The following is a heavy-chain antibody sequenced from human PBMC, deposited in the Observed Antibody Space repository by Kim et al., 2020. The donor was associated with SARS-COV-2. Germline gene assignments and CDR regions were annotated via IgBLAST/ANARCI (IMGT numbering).Heavy chain of an antibody. J-gene: IGHJ4*02. V-gene: IGHV4-61*01. D-gene: IGHD3-10*01. CDR3: ARGRLLWFGELLLKEPYFDY. CDR2: IYYSGST. CDR1: GGSVSSGSYY. Sequence: SETLSLTCTVSGGSVSSGSYYWSWIRQPPGKGLEWIGYIYYSGSTNYNPSLKSRVTISVDTSKNQFSLKLSSVTAADTAVYYCARGRLLWFGELLLKEPYFDYWGQGTLVTVSS.